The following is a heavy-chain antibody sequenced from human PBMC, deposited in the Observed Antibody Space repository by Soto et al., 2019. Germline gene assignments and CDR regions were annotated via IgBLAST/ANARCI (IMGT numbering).Heavy chain of an antibody. CDR3: ARVDCSGGSFPEGYYYGMDV. V-gene: IGHV1-69*01. CDR2: IIPIFGTA. Sequence: QVQLVQSGAEVKKPGSSVKVSCKASGGTFSSYAISWVRQAPGQGLEWMGGIIPIFGTANYAQKFQGRVTITADESTSTAYMELSSLRSEDTAVYYCARVDCSGGSFPEGYYYGMDVWGQGTTVTVSS. CDR1: GGTFSSYA. D-gene: IGHD2-15*01. J-gene: IGHJ6*02.